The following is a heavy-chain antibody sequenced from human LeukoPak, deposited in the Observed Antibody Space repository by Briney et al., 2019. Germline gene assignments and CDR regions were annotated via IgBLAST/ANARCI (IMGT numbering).Heavy chain of an antibody. D-gene: IGHD6-13*01. CDR3: ARVGAAGISFDY. Sequence: SETLSLTCTVSGGSISSGGYYWSWIRQHPGKCLEWIGYIYYSGSTYYNPSLKRRVTISVDTSESQFSLKLSSVTAADTAVYYCARVGAAGISFDYWGQGTLVTVSS. V-gene: IGHV4-31*03. CDR1: GGSISSGGYY. CDR2: IYYSGST. J-gene: IGHJ4*02.